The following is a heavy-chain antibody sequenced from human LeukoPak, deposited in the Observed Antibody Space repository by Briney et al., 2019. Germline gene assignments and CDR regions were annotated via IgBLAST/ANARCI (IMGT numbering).Heavy chain of an antibody. Sequence: SETLSLTCTVSGGSISSYYWSWIRQPPGKGLEWIRYIYYSGSTNYNPSLKSRVTISVDTSKNQFSLKLSSVTAADTAVYYCARSVTYYYDSSGYSDWFDPWGQGTLVTVSS. V-gene: IGHV4-59*01. CDR2: IYYSGST. D-gene: IGHD3-22*01. J-gene: IGHJ5*02. CDR3: ARSVTYYYDSSGYSDWFDP. CDR1: GGSISSYY.